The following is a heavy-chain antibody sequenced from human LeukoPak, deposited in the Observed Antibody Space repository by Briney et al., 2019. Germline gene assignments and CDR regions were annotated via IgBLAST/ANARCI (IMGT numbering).Heavy chain of an antibody. J-gene: IGHJ4*02. CDR2: IKQDGSET. Sequence: GGSLRLSCSASGFTFRNYWMTCLGQAPGNGLEGWANIKQDGSETYYVYSVKGRFTSARDNSKNSLSLQMHRLRTEDTAFYYCAKDRYSGYDMDYWGQGTLVTVSS. CDR3: AKDRYSGYDMDY. D-gene: IGHD5-12*01. V-gene: IGHV3-7*03. CDR1: GFTFRNYW.